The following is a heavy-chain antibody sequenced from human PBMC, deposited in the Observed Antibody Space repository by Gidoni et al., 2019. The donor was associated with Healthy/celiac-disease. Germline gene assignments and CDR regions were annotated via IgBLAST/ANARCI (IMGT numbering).Heavy chain of an antibody. Sequence: EVQLVESGGGLVKPGRSLRLSCTASGFTFGDYARSWFRQAPGKGLEWVGFIRSKAYGGTTEYAASVKGRFTISRDDSKSIAYLQMNSLKTEDTAVYYCTSRSIYDYVWGSYRYAWGQGTLVTVSS. CDR3: TSRSIYDYVWGSYRYA. D-gene: IGHD3-16*02. J-gene: IGHJ4*02. CDR1: GFTFGDYA. V-gene: IGHV3-49*05. CDR2: IRSKAYGGTT.